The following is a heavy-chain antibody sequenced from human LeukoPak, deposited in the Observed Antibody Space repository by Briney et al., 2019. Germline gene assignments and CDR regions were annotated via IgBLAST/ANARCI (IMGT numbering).Heavy chain of an antibody. CDR2: ISSSSSTI. V-gene: IGHV3-11*04. D-gene: IGHD6-13*01. CDR3: AKERGYSSSFGFDY. J-gene: IGHJ4*02. Sequence: PGRSLRLSCAASGFTFRDYYMSWIRQAPGKGLEWVSYISSSSSTIYYADSVKGRFTISRDNAKNSLYLQMNSLRAEDTAVYYCAKERGYSSSFGFDYWGQGTLVTVSS. CDR1: GFTFRDYY.